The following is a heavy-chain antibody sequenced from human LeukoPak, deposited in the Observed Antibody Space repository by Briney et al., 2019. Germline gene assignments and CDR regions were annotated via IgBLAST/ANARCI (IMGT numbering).Heavy chain of an antibody. CDR1: GYTFTGYY. CDR2: INPNSGGT. D-gene: IGHD4-23*01. CDR3: ARDPLTTVVTP. Sequence: ASVKVSCKASGYTFTGYYMHWVRQAPGQGLEWVGWINPNSGGTNYAQKFQGGVTMTRDTSISTAYMELSRLRSDDTAVYYCARDPLTTVVTPWGQGTLVTVSS. J-gene: IGHJ4*02. V-gene: IGHV1-2*02.